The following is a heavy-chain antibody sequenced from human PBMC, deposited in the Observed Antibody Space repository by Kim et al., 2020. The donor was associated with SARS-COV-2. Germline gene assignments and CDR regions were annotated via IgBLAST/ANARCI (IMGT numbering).Heavy chain of an antibody. Sequence: GGSLRLSCAASGFTFSTYSMNWVRQAPGKGLEWLSWISSSGSTIYYADSVKGRLTISRDDARNSLYLQMNSLRDEDTAVYYCACGYSHGWYYFDYWGQGTLVTVSS. J-gene: IGHJ4*02. CDR3: ACGYSHGWYYFDY. CDR1: GFTFSTYS. D-gene: IGHD5-18*01. CDR2: ISSSGSTI. V-gene: IGHV3-48*02.